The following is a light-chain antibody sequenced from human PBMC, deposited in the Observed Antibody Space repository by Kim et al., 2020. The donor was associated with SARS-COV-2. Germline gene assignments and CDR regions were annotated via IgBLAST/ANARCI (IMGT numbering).Light chain of an antibody. Sequence: GQRVTISCSGSSSNIGSNTVNWYQQLPGTAPKLLIYGSDHRPSGVPDRFSGSKSGTSASLAISGPQSEDEADYYCAAWDDSLNAWVFGGGTQLTVL. CDR3: AAWDDSLNAWV. CDR2: GSD. J-gene: IGLJ3*02. V-gene: IGLV1-44*01. CDR1: SSNIGSNT.